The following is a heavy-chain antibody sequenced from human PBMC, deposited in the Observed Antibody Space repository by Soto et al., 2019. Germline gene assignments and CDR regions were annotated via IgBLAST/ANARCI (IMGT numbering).Heavy chain of an antibody. Sequence: EVQLVASGGGSVQTGGSLRISCVASGFTFGSYWMDWVRQAPGKGLVWVSRINGDGRSTTYADSVKGRFTISRDNAQNTLYLQMNSLRADDTAVYYCSRETLWFGESPQSGGQGTLVTVSS. CDR2: INGDGRST. J-gene: IGHJ4*02. V-gene: IGHV3-74*01. CDR3: SRETLWFGESPQS. D-gene: IGHD3-10*01. CDR1: GFTFGSYW.